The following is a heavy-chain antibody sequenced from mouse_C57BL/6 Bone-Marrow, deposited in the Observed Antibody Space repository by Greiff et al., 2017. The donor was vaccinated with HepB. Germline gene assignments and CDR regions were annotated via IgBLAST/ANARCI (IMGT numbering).Heavy chain of an antibody. V-gene: IGHV5-9-1*02. J-gene: IGHJ2*01. D-gene: IGHD1-1*01. CDR2: ISSGGDYI. Sequence: EVQLVESGEGLVKPGGSLKLSCAASGFTFSSYAMSWVRQTPEKRLEWVAYISSGGDYIYYADTVKGRFTISRDNARNTLYLQMSSLKSEDTAMYYCTRVNYYGSSQGYFDYWGQGTTLTVSS. CDR3: TRVNYYGSSQGYFDY. CDR1: GFTFSSYA.